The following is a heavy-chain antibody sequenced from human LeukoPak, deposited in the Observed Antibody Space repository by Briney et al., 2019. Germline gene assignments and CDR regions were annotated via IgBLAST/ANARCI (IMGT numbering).Heavy chain of an antibody. J-gene: IGHJ3*02. Sequence: SETLSLTCAVYGGSFSGYYWSWIRQPPGKGLEWIGEINRSGSTNYNPSLKSRVTISVDTSKNQFSLKLSSVTAADTAVYYCARGGVVTHHDAFDIWGQGTMVTVSS. CDR3: ARGGVVTHHDAFDI. D-gene: IGHD4-23*01. CDR2: INRSGST. V-gene: IGHV4-34*01. CDR1: GGSFSGYY.